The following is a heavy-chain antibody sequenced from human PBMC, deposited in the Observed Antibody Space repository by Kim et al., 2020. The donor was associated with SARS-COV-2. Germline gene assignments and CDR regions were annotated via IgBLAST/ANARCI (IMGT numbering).Heavy chain of an antibody. Sequence: SETLSLTCAVSCGSISSSNWWSWVRQPPGKGLEWIGEIYHSGSTNYNPSLKSRVTISVDKSKNQFSLKLSSVTAADTAVYYCATRLHYYDSSGYPHTFDYWGQGTLVTVSS. CDR2: IYHSGST. CDR1: CGSISSSNW. D-gene: IGHD3-22*01. V-gene: IGHV4-4*02. CDR3: ATRLHYYDSSGYPHTFDY. J-gene: IGHJ4*02.